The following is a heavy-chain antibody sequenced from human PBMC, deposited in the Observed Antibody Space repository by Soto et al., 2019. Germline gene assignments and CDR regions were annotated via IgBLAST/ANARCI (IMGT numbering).Heavy chain of an antibody. CDR3: ARDWEQLEEWELYYYFDY. V-gene: IGHV3-30-3*01. CDR1: GFTFSSYA. D-gene: IGHD1-26*01. Sequence: QVQLVESGGGVVQPGRSLRLSCAASGFTFSSYAMHWVRQAPGKGLEWVAVISYDGSNKYYADSVKGRFTISRDNSKNTLYLQMNSLRAEDTAVYYCARDWEQLEEWELYYYFDYWGQGTLVTVSS. CDR2: ISYDGSNK. J-gene: IGHJ4*02.